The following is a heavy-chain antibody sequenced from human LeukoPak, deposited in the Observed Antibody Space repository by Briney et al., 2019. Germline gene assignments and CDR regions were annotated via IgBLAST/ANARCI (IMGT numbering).Heavy chain of an antibody. J-gene: IGHJ5*02. D-gene: IGHD4-11*01. V-gene: IGHV4-4*07. CDR3: ARRPGDYSNFNWFGP. Sequence: SETLSLTCTVSGGSMSGYYWSWIRQPAGKGLEWIGHIYSSGSTNYNPSLRSRVTMSVDKSKNQFSLKLSSVTAADTAVYYCARRPGDYSNFNWFGPWGQGTLVTVSS. CDR2: IYSSGST. CDR1: GGSMSGYY.